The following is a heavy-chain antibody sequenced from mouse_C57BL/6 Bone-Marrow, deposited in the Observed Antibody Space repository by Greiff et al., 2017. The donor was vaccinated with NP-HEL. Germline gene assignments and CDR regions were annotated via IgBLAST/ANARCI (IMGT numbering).Heavy chain of an antibody. CDR1: GYTFTGYW. V-gene: IGHV1-9*01. CDR2: ILPGSGST. Sequence: VKLMESGAELMKPGASVKLSCKATGYTFTGYWIEWVKQRPGHGLEWIGEILPGSGSTNYNEKFKGKATFTADTSSNTAYMQLSSLTTEDSAIYYWAREGAYYSTHYYAMDYGGQGTSVTVSA. D-gene: IGHD2-5*01. J-gene: IGHJ4*01. CDR3: AREGAYYSTHYYAMDY.